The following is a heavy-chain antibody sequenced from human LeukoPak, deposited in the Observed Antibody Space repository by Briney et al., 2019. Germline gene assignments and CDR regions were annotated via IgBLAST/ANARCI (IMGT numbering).Heavy chain of an antibody. CDR3: ARRWTAVPGSFDY. Sequence: GGSLRLSCAASGFTFSSYWMHWVRQAPGKGLEWVSVISGSGGSTYYADSVKGRFTISRDNSKNTLYLQMNSLRAEDTAVYYCARRWTAVPGSFDYWGQGALVTVAS. J-gene: IGHJ4*02. CDR2: ISGSGGST. CDR1: GFTFSSYW. V-gene: IGHV3-23*01. D-gene: IGHD6-19*01.